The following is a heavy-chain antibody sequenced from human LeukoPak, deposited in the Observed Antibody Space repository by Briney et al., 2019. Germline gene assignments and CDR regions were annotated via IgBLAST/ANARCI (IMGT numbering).Heavy chain of an antibody. Sequence: GGSLRLSCAASGFTFSSYAMSWVCQAPGKGLEWVSAISGSGGSTYYADSVKGRFTISRDNSKNTLYLQMNSLRAEDTAVYYCAKEEDCSGGSCPFDYWGQGTLVTVSS. V-gene: IGHV3-23*01. CDR1: GFTFSSYA. J-gene: IGHJ4*02. CDR3: AKEEDCSGGSCPFDY. D-gene: IGHD2-15*01. CDR2: ISGSGGST.